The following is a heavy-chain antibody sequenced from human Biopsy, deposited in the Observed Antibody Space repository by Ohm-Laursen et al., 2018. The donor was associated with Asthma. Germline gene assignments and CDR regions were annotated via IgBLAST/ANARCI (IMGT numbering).Heavy chain of an antibody. CDR3: ARAVDYSHYYGIDV. CDR2: ISVYNGNT. V-gene: IGHV1-18*04. CDR1: GYTFNSAG. J-gene: IGHJ6*02. D-gene: IGHD3-10*01. Sequence: ASVPVSCKTSGYTFNSAGITWVRQAPGPGLEWMGWISVYNGNTKVAQKLQDRVTMITDTSTSTAYMELRSLRSDDTAVYFCARAVDYSHYYGIDVWGQGTTVTVS.